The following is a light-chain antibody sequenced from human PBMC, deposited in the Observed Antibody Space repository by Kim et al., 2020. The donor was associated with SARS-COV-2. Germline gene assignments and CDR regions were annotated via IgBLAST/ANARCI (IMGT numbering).Light chain of an antibody. V-gene: IGLV1-40*01. CDR2: ANN. J-gene: IGLJ3*02. CDR1: SSKIGTGYD. Sequence: RVTISCTGSSSKIGTGYDVHWYRQLPGTAPKLLIYANNNRPSGVPDRVSGSKSGTSASLAITGLQDEDEADYYCQSYDNSLNGWVFGGGTQLTVL. CDR3: QSYDNSLNGWV.